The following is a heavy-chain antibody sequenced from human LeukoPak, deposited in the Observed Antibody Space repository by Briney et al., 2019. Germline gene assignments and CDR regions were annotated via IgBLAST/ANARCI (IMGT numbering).Heavy chain of an antibody. Sequence: GGSLRLSCAASGFTFSTYAMSWVRQAPGKGLEWVSAIRGSGDSTYYANSVKGRFTISRDNPKNTLYLQMNGLRAEDTAIYYCAKATPIAAAGYFDFWGQGTLVTVSS. J-gene: IGHJ4*02. V-gene: IGHV3-23*01. CDR1: GFTFSTYA. CDR2: IRGSGDST. CDR3: AKATPIAAAGYFDF. D-gene: IGHD6-13*01.